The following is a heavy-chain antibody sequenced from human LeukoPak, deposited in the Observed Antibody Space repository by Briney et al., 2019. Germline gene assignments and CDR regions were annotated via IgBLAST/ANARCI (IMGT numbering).Heavy chain of an antibody. J-gene: IGHJ5*02. Sequence: GGSLRLSCAASGFTFSSYEMNWVRQAPGKGLEWVSYISYSGSTIYYADSVKGRFTISRDNAKNSLYLQMNSLRAEDTAVYYCARVRGSTLLASWFDPWGQGTLVTVSS. CDR2: ISYSGSTI. CDR3: ARVRGSTLLASWFDP. V-gene: IGHV3-48*03. CDR1: GFTFSSYE. D-gene: IGHD6-13*01.